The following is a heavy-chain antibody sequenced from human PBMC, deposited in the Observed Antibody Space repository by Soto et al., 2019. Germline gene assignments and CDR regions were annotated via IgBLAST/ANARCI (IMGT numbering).Heavy chain of an antibody. CDR3: AKGDYYDSSGYLCWLDF. V-gene: IGHV3-30*18. CDR2: ISYDGSNR. Sequence: QVQLVESGGGVVQPGRSLRLSCAASGFTFSSYGIHWVRQAPGRGLEWVAVISYDGSNRYYADSVKGRITMSRDNSKNPLYLQLNSVRAEDTAVYYCAKGDYYDSSGYLCWLDFWGYGTVFPVSP. CDR1: GFTFSSYG. D-gene: IGHD3-22*01. J-gene: IGHJ5*01.